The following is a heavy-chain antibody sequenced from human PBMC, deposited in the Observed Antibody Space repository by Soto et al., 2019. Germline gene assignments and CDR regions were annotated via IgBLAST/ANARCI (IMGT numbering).Heavy chain of an antibody. CDR2: IIPIFGTA. V-gene: IGHV1-69*13. Sequence: GASVKVSCKASGGTFSSYAISWVRQAPGQGLEWMGGIIPIFGTANYAQKFQGRVTITADESTSTAYMELSSLRSEDTAVYYCARDPIAGSTYNWFDPWGQGTLVTVSS. D-gene: IGHD2-21*01. CDR1: GGTFSSYA. CDR3: ARDPIAGSTYNWFDP. J-gene: IGHJ5*02.